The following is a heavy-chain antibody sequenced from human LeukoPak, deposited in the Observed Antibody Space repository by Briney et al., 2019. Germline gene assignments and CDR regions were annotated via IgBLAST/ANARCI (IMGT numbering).Heavy chain of an antibody. CDR1: GGSFSGYY. CDR3: ARGDPGIAAAGTRPMFDP. Sequence: SETLSLTCAVYGGSFSGYYWSWIRQPPGKGLEWIGEINHSGSTNYNPSPKSRVTISVDTSKNQFSLKLSSVTAADTAVYYCARGDPGIAAAGTRPMFDPWGQGTLVTVSS. J-gene: IGHJ5*02. CDR2: INHSGST. V-gene: IGHV4-34*01. D-gene: IGHD6-13*01.